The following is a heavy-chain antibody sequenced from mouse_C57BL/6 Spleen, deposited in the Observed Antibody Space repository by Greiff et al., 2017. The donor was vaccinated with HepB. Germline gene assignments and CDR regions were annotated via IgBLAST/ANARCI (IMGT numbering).Heavy chain of an antibody. CDR1: GFTFSDYG. Sequence: EVKLMESGGGLVKPGGSLKLSCAASGFTFSDYGMHWVRQAPEKGLEWVAYISSGSSNIYYADTVKGRFTISRGKAKNTLFLQMTSLRSEDTAMYYCARGSSYAWFAYWGQGTLVTVSA. D-gene: IGHD1-1*01. V-gene: IGHV5-17*01. CDR2: ISSGSSNI. J-gene: IGHJ3*01. CDR3: ARGSSYAWFAY.